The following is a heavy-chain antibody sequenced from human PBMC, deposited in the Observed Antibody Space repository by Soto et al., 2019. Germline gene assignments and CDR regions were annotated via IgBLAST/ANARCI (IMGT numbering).Heavy chain of an antibody. J-gene: IGHJ4*02. V-gene: IGHV1-2*04. CDR2: VDPNGGGS. D-gene: IGHD4-17*01. Sequence: QGQLLQSGAEVKKPGASVKVSCKTSGYSFTDYKLHWVRQAPGQGLEWMGWVDPNGGGSNSAQKFQGSVTMTWYTSITTAYLDLTRLTTNDTATYFCATWVDYGDFEGFDFWGQGTLVTVAS. CDR1: GYSFTDYK. CDR3: ATWVDYGDFEGFDF.